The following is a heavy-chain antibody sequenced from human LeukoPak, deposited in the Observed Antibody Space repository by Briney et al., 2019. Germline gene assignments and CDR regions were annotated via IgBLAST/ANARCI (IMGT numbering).Heavy chain of an antibody. CDR1: GYTFTGYY. Sequence: ASVKVSCXASGYTFTGYYMHWVRQAPGQGLEWMGWINPNSGGTNYAQKFQGRVTMTRDTSTSTVYMELSSLRSEDTAIYYCARRTWNAFDIWGQGTMVIVSS. CDR3: ARRTWNAFDI. J-gene: IGHJ3*02. V-gene: IGHV1-2*02. CDR2: INPNSGGT. D-gene: IGHD1/OR15-1a*01.